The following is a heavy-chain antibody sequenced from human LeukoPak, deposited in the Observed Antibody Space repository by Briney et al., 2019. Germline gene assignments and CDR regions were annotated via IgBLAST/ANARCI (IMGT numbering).Heavy chain of an antibody. V-gene: IGHV3-7*01. CDR2: IKQDGSEK. Sequence: GGSLRLSCAASGFTFSSYWLSWVRQAPGKGLEWVANIKQDGSEKYYVDSVKGRFTISRDNAKNSLYLQMNSLRAEDTAVYYCARRIAAAGRSFDYWGQGTLVTVSS. CDR3: ARRIAAAGRSFDY. J-gene: IGHJ4*02. CDR1: GFTFSSYW. D-gene: IGHD6-13*01.